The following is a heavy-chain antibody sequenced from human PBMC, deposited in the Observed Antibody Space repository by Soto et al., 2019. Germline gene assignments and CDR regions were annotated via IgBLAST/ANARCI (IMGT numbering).Heavy chain of an antibody. J-gene: IGHJ4*02. CDR1: GGSFSGYY. D-gene: IGHD6-19*01. Sequence: SLTCAVYGGSFSGYYWSWIRQPPGKGLEWIGEINHSGSTNYNPSLKSRVTISVDTSKNQFSLKLSSVTAADTAVYYCAREDSSGYIDYWGQGTLVTVSS. V-gene: IGHV4-34*01. CDR3: AREDSSGYIDY. CDR2: INHSGST.